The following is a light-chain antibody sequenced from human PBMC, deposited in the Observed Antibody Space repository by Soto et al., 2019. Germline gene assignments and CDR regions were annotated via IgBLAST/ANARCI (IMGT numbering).Light chain of an antibody. V-gene: IGLV2-23*01. CDR2: EGS. CDR1: SSDDGSYNL. CDR3: CLYAGSSTVV. Sequence: QSVLTQPASVSGSPGQSISISCTGTSSDDGSYNLVSWYQQHPGKAPKLMIYEGSKRPSGVSNRFSGSKSGNTASLTISGLQAEDEADYYCCLYAGSSTVVFGGGTKLTVL. J-gene: IGLJ2*01.